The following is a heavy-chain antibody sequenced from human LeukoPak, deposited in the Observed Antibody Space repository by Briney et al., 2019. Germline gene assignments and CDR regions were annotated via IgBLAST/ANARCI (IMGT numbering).Heavy chain of an antibody. Sequence: GGSLRLSCAASGFTFRSYAMHWVRQAPGQGLEWVSSISSSSSYIYYADSVKGRFTISRDNAKNSLYLQMNSLRAEDTAVYYCATDVYGSGSTHFAYWGQGTLVTVSS. D-gene: IGHD3-10*01. CDR3: ATDVYGSGSTHFAY. CDR1: GFTFRSYA. V-gene: IGHV3-21*01. CDR2: ISSSSSYI. J-gene: IGHJ4*02.